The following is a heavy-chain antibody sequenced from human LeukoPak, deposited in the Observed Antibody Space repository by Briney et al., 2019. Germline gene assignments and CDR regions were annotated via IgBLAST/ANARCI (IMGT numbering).Heavy chain of an antibody. CDR1: GFTFSSYG. Sequence: GRSLRLSCAASGFTFSSYGMHWVRQAPGKGLEWVAVIWYDGSNKYYADSVKGRFTISRDNSKNTLYLQMNSLRAEDTAVYYCTKMAGYYDFWSGYYGDFWGQGTLVTVSS. CDR2: IWYDGSNK. CDR3: TKMAGYYDFWSGYYGDF. V-gene: IGHV3-33*06. D-gene: IGHD3-3*01. J-gene: IGHJ4*02.